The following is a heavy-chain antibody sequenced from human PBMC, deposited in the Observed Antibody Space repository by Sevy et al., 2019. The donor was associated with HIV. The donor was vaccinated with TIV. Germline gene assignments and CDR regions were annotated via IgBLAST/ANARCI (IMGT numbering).Heavy chain of an antibody. Sequence: GGSLRLSCAASGFTFSDYYMSWIRQAPGKGLEWVSYISSSGSTIYYADSVKGRFTISRDNAKNSLYLQMNSLRAEDTAVYYCASPLGVPAACRDNDYWGQGTLVTVSS. J-gene: IGHJ4*02. CDR2: ISSSGSTI. CDR1: GFTFSDYY. CDR3: ASPLGVPAACRDNDY. V-gene: IGHV3-11*01. D-gene: IGHD6-13*01.